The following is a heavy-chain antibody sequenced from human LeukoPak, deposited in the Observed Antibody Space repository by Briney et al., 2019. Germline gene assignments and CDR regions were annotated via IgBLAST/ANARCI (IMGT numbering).Heavy chain of an antibody. Sequence: TGGSLRLSCAASGFTFSNYAVHWVRQAPGKGLEWVAIRSYDGTKQFYADSVKGRFTISRDDSRNTLYLQMNSLRPEDTAVYYCTRDANDFSPRYYFDYWGQGTLVTVSS. V-gene: IGHV3-30*04. CDR2: RSYDGTKQ. CDR1: GFTFSNYA. J-gene: IGHJ4*02. D-gene: IGHD3-3*01. CDR3: TRDANDFSPRYYFDY.